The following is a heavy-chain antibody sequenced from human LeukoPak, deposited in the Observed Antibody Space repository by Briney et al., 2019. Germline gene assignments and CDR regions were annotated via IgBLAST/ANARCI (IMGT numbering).Heavy chain of an antibody. CDR3: ARDIVAGCDS. Sequence: PSQTLSLTCDISGDSVSANAWTWIRQSPLRGLEWLGRTYYKSTWHNEYALSLRGRITIRPDTSKYQFSLHLTSVTPDDTAVYFCARDIVAGCDSWGQGTLVTVSS. J-gene: IGHJ4*02. CDR2: TYYKSTWHN. CDR1: GDSVSANA. D-gene: IGHD3-22*01. V-gene: IGHV6-1*01.